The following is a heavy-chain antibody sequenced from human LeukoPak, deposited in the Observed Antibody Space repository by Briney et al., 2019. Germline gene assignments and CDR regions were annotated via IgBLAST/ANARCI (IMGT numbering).Heavy chain of an antibody. J-gene: IGHJ5*02. V-gene: IGHV4-39*01. CDR3: ARLLPFGSSGLLNWFDP. D-gene: IGHD3-22*01. CDR1: GGSISSYY. Sequence: SETLSLTCSVSGGSISSYYWGWIRQPPGKWLEWIGSIYCSGSTYYNPSLKSRVTISVDTSKNQFSLKLSSVTAADTAVYYCARLLPFGSSGLLNWFDPWGQGTLVNVSS. CDR2: IYCSGST.